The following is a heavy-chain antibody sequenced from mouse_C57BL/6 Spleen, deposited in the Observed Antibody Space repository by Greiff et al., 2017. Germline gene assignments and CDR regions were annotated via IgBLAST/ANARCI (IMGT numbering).Heavy chain of an antibody. V-gene: IGHV1-53*01. CDR2: INPSNGGT. CDR3: ARSEITTVVATNAMDY. Sequence: QVQLQQPGTELVKPGASVKLSCKASGYTFTSYWMHWVKQRPGQGLEWIGNINPSNGGTNYNEKFKSKATLTVDKSSSTAYMQLSSLTSEDSAVYYCARSEITTVVATNAMDYWGQGTSVTVSS. CDR1: GYTFTSYW. D-gene: IGHD1-1*01. J-gene: IGHJ4*01.